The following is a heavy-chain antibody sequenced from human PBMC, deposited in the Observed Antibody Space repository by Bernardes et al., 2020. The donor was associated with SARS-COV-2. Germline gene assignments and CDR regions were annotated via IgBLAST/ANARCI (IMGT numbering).Heavy chain of an antibody. J-gene: IGHJ4*02. Sequence: SESLSLTCIVSGGSISNYYGTWIRQLPGQGLEWIGFINYNGNSNYNPSFKSQVTIPVDTSKYQFSLKVTSVTAADTAGYFCVRGGKNSLEYWGQGTLVTVSS. CDR2: INYNGNS. V-gene: IGHV4-59*01. CDR1: GGSISNYY. D-gene: IGHD6-6*01. CDR3: VRGGKNSLEY.